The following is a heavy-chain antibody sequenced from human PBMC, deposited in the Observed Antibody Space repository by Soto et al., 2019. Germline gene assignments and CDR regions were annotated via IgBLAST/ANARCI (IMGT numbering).Heavy chain of an antibody. CDR3: ALAPSHYYDSSGXXXNAFDI. V-gene: IGHV2-5*02. CDR2: IYWDDDK. D-gene: IGHD3-22*01. Sequence: SGPTLVNPTQTLTLTCTFSGFSLSTSGVGVGWIRQPPGKALEWLALIYWDDDKRYSPSLKSRLTITKDTSKNQVVLTMTNMDPVDTATYYCALAPSHYYDSSGXXXNAFDIWGQGTMVTVSS. CDR1: GFSLSTSGVG. J-gene: IGHJ3*02.